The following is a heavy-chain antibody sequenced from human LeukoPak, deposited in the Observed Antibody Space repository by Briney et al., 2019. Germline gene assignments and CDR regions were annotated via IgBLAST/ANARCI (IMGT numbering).Heavy chain of an antibody. D-gene: IGHD3-10*01. CDR1: GFTFSSYE. CDR2: IKSKTDGGTT. CDR3: TTVLYYYGSGGATYYYYGMDV. V-gene: IGHV3-15*01. Sequence: GGSLRLSCAASGFTFSSYEMNWVRQAPGKGLEWVGRIKSKTDGGTTDYAAPVKGRFTISRDDSKNTLYLQMNSLKTEDTAVYYCTTVLYYYGSGGATYYYYGMDVWGKGTTVTVSS. J-gene: IGHJ6*04.